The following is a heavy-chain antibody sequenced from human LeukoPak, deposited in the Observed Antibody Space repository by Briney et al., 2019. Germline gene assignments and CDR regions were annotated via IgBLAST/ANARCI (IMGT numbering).Heavy chain of an antibody. CDR3: TPGHYSSL. D-gene: IGHD5-18*01. J-gene: IGHJ4*02. CDR1: GLNLSNNW. V-gene: IGHV3-15*01. Sequence: GSLRLSCAATGLNLSNNWMRWVRQAPGKGLEWVGRITSKTDGGTTDYAAPVKGRFTISRDDSKNTLYLEMNSLKTEDTAVYYCTPGHYSSLWGQGTLVTVSS. CDR2: ITSKTDGGTT.